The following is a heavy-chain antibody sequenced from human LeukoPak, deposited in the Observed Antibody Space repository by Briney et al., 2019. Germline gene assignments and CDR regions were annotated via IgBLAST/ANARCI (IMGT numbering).Heavy chain of an antibody. D-gene: IGHD2-21*02. CDR3: ARGGISVVTELDY. J-gene: IGHJ4*02. CDR2: IYYSGST. V-gene: IGHV4-61*05. Sequence: PSETLSLTCTVSGGSISSSSYYWGWIRQPPGKGLEWIGYIYYSGSTNYNPSLKSRVTISVDTSKNQFSLKLSSVTAADTAVYYCARGGISVVTELDYWGQGTLVTVSS. CDR1: GGSISSSSYY.